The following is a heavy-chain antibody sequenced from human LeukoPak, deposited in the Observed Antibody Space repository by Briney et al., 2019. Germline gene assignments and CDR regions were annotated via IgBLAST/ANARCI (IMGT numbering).Heavy chain of an antibody. CDR1: GGSFSGYY. V-gene: IGHV3-21*01. Sequence: ETLSLTCAVYGGSFSGYYWSWIRQPPGKGLEWVSSISSSSSYIYYADSVKGRFTISRDNAKNSLYLQMNSLRAEDTAVYYCARVLLWFGSQGYGMDVWGQGTTVTVSS. D-gene: IGHD3-10*01. CDR3: ARVLLWFGSQGYGMDV. J-gene: IGHJ6*02. CDR2: ISSSSSYI.